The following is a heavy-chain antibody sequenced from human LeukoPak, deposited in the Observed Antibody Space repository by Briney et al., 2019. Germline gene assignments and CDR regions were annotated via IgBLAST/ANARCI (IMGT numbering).Heavy chain of an antibody. CDR3: ASGSVVTALDQ. Sequence: SETLSLTCAVSGGSITTYYWPWIRQPPGQALEWIGYIYYTGNTKYNPSLESRVTMSIDTSKNEFSLKIYSVNAADTAVYFCASGSVVTALDQWGQGTLVTVSS. J-gene: IGHJ4*02. V-gene: IGHV4-59*01. CDR2: IYYTGNT. CDR1: GGSITTYY. D-gene: IGHD2-21*02.